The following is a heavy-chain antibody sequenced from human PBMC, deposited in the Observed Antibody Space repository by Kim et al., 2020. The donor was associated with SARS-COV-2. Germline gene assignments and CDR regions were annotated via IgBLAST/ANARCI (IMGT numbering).Heavy chain of an antibody. CDR2: IKQDVSEK. V-gene: IGHV3-7*01. CDR3: ARGTTTIFGMHYYGMDV. Sequence: GGSLRLSCAASGFTFSSYWMSWVRQAPGKGLEWVANIKQDVSEKYYVDSVKGRFTISRDNAKNSLYLQMNSLRAEDTAVYYCARGTTTIFGMHYYGMDVWGQGTTVTVSS. D-gene: IGHD3-3*01. CDR1: GFTFSSYW. J-gene: IGHJ6*02.